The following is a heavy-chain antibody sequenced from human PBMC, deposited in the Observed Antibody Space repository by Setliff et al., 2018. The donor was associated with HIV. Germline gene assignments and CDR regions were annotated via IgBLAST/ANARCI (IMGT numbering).Heavy chain of an antibody. D-gene: IGHD6-19*01. V-gene: IGHV3-7*01. CDR3: AKDGSGWSQH. Sequence: PGGSLRLSCAASGFTVGSNYMTWVRQAPGKGLEWVANISPDESERYSVDSVRGRFTVSRDNAKSSLYLQMSGLKIEDMAVYYCAKDGSGWSQHWGQGTRVTVSS. J-gene: IGHJ1*01. CDR1: GFTVGSNY. CDR2: ISPDESER.